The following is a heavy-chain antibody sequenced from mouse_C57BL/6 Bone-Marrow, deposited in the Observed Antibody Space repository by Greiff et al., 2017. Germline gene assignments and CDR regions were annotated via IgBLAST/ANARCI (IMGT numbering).Heavy chain of an antibody. V-gene: IGHV14-2*01. CDR3: ARSDYGNSWYYAVGD. Sequence: EVQLQQSGAELVKPGASVKLSCTASGFTITGYYMHWVKQRTEQGLEWIGGIYPEGGRTNYDAKFQSKATLTADTSSNTAYMQLSSLTSEDTAVYYCARSDYGNSWYYAVGDWGQGITVTVAS. D-gene: IGHD2-1*01. CDR2: IYPEGGRT. J-gene: IGHJ4*01. CDR1: GFTITGYY.